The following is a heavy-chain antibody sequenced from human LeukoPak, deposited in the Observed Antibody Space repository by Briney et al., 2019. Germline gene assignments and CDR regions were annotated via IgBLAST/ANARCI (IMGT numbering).Heavy chain of an antibody. CDR2: ISAYNGNT. D-gene: IGHD3-22*01. CDR1: VYTFITYG. V-gene: IGHV1-18*01. Sequence: ASVKVSFKASVYTFITYGISGVRQAPGQGREWMGWISAYNGNTYYAQKLQGRVTMTTDTSTNTAYMELRGLRSDDTAVYYCARDLSTRYSDTSGYSPPDYWGQGSLVTVSP. J-gene: IGHJ4*02. CDR3: ARDLSTRYSDTSGYSPPDY.